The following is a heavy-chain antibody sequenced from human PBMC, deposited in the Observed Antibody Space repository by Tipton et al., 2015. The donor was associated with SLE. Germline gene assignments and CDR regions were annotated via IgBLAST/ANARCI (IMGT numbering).Heavy chain of an antibody. CDR2: IYYSGST. V-gene: IGHV4-59*01. CDR3: ARETMMGLSGIDY. Sequence: TLSLTCTVSGGSISSYYLSLFRQPPGKGLEWIGYIYYSGSTNYNPSLKSRVTISVDTSKDQFSLKLSSVTAADTAVYYCARETMMGLSGIDYWGQGTLVTVSS. J-gene: IGHJ4*02. CDR1: GGSISSYY. D-gene: IGHD3-22*01.